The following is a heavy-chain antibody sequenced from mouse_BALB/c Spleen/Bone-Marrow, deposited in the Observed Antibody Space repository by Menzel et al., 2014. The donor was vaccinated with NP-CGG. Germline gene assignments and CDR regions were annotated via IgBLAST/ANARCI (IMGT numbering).Heavy chain of an antibody. D-gene: IGHD2-4*01. CDR1: GFDFSRYW. J-gene: IGHJ4*01. CDR3: ARNDYDEGFAMDY. V-gene: IGHV4-2*02. Sequence: EVKLVESGGGLVQPGGSLNLSCAASGFDFSRYWMSWARQAPGKGQEWIGEINPGSSTINYTPSLKDKFIISRDNAKNTLYLQMSKVRSEDTALYYCARNDYDEGFAMDYRGQGTSVTVSS. CDR2: INPGSSTI.